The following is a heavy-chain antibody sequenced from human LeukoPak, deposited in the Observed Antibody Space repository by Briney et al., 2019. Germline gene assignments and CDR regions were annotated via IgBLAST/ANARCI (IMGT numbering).Heavy chain of an antibody. CDR2: ITGSGGGT. CDR3: AKDPNGDHIGAFDF. CDR1: GFTFSNYA. V-gene: IGHV3-23*01. D-gene: IGHD4-17*01. Sequence: GGSLRLSCAASGFTFSNYALVWVRQAPGKGLEWVSAITGSGGGTDYADAVKGRFTISRDNSKNTLYLQMSSLRAEDTAVYYCAKDPNGDHIGAFDFWGQGTMVTVSS. J-gene: IGHJ3*01.